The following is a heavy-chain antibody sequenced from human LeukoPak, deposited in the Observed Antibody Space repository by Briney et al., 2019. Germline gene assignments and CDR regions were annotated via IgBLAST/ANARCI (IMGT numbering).Heavy chain of an antibody. J-gene: IGHJ3*02. CDR1: GFTFSSYS. CDR3: ASLSSSPSGGDAFDI. Sequence: TGGSLRLSCAASGFTFSSYSMNWVRQAPGKGLEWVSSISSSSSYIYYADSVKGRFTISRDNAKNSLYLQMNSLRAEDTAVYYCASLSSSPSGGDAFDIWGQGTMVTISS. V-gene: IGHV3-21*01. D-gene: IGHD6-13*01. CDR2: ISSSSSYI.